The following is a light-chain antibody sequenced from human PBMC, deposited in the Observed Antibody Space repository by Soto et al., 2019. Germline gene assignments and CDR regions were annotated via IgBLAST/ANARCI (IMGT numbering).Light chain of an antibody. J-gene: IGLJ1*01. CDR3: SSYTTSNTRQIV. CDR2: DVT. V-gene: IGLV2-14*03. Sequence: QSALTQPASVSGSPGQSITISCTVTSSDVGGYNYVSWYQHHPGKAPKLIIYDVTNRPSGVSNPCSGSKSGNTASLTISWLQPEDEADYYCSSYTTSNTRQIVFGTGTKVTVL. CDR1: SSDVGGYNY.